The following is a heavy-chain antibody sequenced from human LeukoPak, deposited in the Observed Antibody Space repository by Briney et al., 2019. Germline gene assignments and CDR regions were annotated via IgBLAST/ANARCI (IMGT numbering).Heavy chain of an antibody. CDR3: ASSVSYRNFDF. V-gene: IGHV4-59*08. Sequence: SETLSLTCTVSGGSISTYYWSWIRQPPGPGLEWIGYIYHSGNTNYNPSLKSRVTISVDTSKHQFSLKLSSVTAADTAVYYCASSVSYRNFDFWGQGTLVTVSS. D-gene: IGHD1-26*01. CDR1: GGSISTYY. J-gene: IGHJ4*02. CDR2: IYHSGNT.